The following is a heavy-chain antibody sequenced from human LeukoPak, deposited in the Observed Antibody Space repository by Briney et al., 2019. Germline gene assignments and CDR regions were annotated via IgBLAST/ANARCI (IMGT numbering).Heavy chain of an antibody. CDR1: GYTFTSYG. Sequence: GASVKVSCKASGYTFTSYGISWVRQAPGQGLEWMGWISAYNGNTNYAQKLQGRVTMTTDTSTSTAYMELRSLRSDDTAVYYCARGYDYYDSSGYLDYWGQGTLATVSS. CDR2: ISAYNGNT. D-gene: IGHD3-22*01. J-gene: IGHJ4*02. CDR3: ARGYDYYDSSGYLDY. V-gene: IGHV1-18*01.